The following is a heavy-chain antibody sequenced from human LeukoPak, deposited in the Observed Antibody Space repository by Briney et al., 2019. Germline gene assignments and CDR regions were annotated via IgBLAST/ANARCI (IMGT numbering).Heavy chain of an antibody. CDR3: ARVGAALLWFGELLKFDP. CDR2: ISAYNGNT. CDR1: GYTFTNYY. J-gene: IGHJ5*02. V-gene: IGHV1-18*04. D-gene: IGHD3-10*01. Sequence: ASVKVSCKASGYTFTNYYMHWVRQAPGQGLEWMGWISAYNGNTNYAQKLQGRVTMTTDTSTSTAYMELRSLRSDDTAVYYCARVGAALLWFGELLKFDPWGQGTLVTVSS.